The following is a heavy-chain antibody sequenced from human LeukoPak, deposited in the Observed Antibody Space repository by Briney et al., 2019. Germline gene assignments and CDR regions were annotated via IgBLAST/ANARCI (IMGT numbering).Heavy chain of an antibody. V-gene: IGHV1-69*05. J-gene: IGHJ4*02. Sequence: EASVKVSCEASGGTFSSYAISWVRQAPGQGLEWMGGIIPIFGTANYAQKFQGRVTITTDESTSTAYMELSSLRSEDTAVYYCALSSPYCSSTSCSHDYWGQGTLVTVSS. CDR3: ALSSPYCSSTSCSHDY. CDR2: IIPIFGTA. CDR1: GGTFSSYA. D-gene: IGHD2-2*01.